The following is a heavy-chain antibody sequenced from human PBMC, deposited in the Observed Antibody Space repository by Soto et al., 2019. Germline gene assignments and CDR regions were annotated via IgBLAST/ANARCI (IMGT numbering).Heavy chain of an antibody. CDR2: YNSDGTSI. Sequence: PGGSLRLSCAASGFTFSSYWMHWVRQAPGKGLVWVSRYNSDGTSISYADSVKGRFTISRDNAKNTVYLQMNSLRPEDTAVYYCARAPSSGNYLWLDPRGQGTLVTVSS. D-gene: IGHD1-26*01. CDR1: GFTFSSYW. V-gene: IGHV3-74*01. J-gene: IGHJ5*02. CDR3: ARAPSSGNYLWLDP.